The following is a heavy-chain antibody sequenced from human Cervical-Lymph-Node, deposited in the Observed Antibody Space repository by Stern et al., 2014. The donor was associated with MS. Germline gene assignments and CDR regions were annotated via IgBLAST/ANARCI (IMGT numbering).Heavy chain of an antibody. V-gene: IGHV2-5*02. J-gene: IGHJ4*02. D-gene: IGHD3-10*01. CDR3: AHRATNLVRGVTFFDY. Sequence: QITLKESGPTLVKPTQTLTLTCTFSGFSLSTSGVGVGWIRQPPGQALEWLAPLFWDDNDRYSPSLRSRLTITKHTSKNQVVLTMTNMDPVDTATYYCAHRATNLVRGVTFFDYWGQGTLVTVSS. CDR2: LFWDDND. CDR1: GFSLSTSGVG.